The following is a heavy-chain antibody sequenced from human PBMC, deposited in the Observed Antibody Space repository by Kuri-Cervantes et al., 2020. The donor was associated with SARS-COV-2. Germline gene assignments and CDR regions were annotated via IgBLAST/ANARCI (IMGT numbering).Heavy chain of an antibody. CDR2: VSGYNDKT. J-gene: IGHJ5*02. CDR1: GYAFTSRG. Sequence: ASVKVSCKASGYAFTSRGISWVRQAPGQGLEWVGWVSGYNDKTNYAQKFQGRVTLTTDRSTTTAYMELRSLRSDDTAVYYCAKYLGVRGVTPGWFDPWGQGTLVTVSS. V-gene: IGHV1-18*01. D-gene: IGHD3-10*01. CDR3: AKYLGVRGVTPGWFDP.